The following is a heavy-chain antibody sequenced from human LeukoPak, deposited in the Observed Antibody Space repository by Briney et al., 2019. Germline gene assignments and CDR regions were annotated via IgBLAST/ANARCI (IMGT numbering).Heavy chain of an antibody. D-gene: IGHD3-10*01. CDR3: ATGPSYYTN. Sequence: GGSLRLSCAASGFTFSSYAMHWVRQAPGKGLEYVSAISSNGGSTYYANSVKGRFTISRDNSKNTLYLQMGSLRAEDMAVYYCATGPSYYTNWGQGTLVTVSS. CDR1: GFTFSSYA. CDR2: ISSNGGST. J-gene: IGHJ4*02. V-gene: IGHV3-64*01.